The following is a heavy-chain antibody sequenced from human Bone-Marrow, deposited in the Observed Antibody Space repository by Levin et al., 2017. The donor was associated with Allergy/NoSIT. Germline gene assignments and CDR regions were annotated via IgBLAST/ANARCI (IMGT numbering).Heavy chain of an antibody. Sequence: ASVKVSCYTSGYSFTDHGITWVRQAPGQGLEWMGWISGDNGNTHYLERFQGRVTMTRDTTARRAYIELRNLRSDDTAVYYCAKYSSSSSADEHWGQGTLVTVSS. D-gene: IGHD6-6*01. J-gene: IGHJ4*02. V-gene: IGHV1-18*01. CDR3: AKYSSSSSADEH. CDR1: GYSFTDHG. CDR2: ISGDNGNT.